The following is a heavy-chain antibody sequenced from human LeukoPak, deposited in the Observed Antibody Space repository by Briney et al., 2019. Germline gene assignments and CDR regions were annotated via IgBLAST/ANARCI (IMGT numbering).Heavy chain of an antibody. V-gene: IGHV3-7*05. J-gene: IGHJ6*02. CDR3: ARLNWKPPYYYYGMDV. D-gene: IGHD1-20*01. CDR1: AFTFSSYA. Sequence: GGSLRLSCAASAFTFSSYAMSRVRQAPGKGLEWVANIKEDGSEKYYVDSVKGRFTISRDNAKNSLYLQMNSLRAEDTAVYYCARLNWKPPYYYYGMDVWGQGTTVTVSS. CDR2: IKEDGSEK.